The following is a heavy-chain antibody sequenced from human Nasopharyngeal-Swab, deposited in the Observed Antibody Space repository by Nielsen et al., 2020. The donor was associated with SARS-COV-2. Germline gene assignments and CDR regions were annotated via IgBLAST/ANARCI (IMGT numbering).Heavy chain of an antibody. CDR1: GFTLSDFY. V-gene: IGHV3-11*01. Sequence: GESLKISCAASGFTLSDFYMSWIRQAPGKGLVLLSKISSGSDSSVDYADSVKGRFTISRDNAKNSLYLHMDSLGAEDTAVYYCARDGGRGKSYVMWDYWGQGTLVTVSS. D-gene: IGHD5-18*01. CDR2: ISSGSDSSV. CDR3: ARDGGRGKSYVMWDY. J-gene: IGHJ4*02.